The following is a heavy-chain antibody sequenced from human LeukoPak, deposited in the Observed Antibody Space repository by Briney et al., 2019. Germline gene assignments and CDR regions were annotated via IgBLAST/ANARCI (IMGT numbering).Heavy chain of an antibody. CDR3: ARTEFRNPYYMDV. CDR1: EYTFTGYY. Sequence: ASVKVSCKDSEYTFTGYYMHWVRQAPGQGLEWMGWINPNSGGTNYAQKFQGRVTMTRDTSISTAYMELSRLRSDDTAVYYCARTEFRNPYYMDVWGKGTTVTVSS. V-gene: IGHV1-2*02. J-gene: IGHJ6*03. CDR2: INPNSGGT.